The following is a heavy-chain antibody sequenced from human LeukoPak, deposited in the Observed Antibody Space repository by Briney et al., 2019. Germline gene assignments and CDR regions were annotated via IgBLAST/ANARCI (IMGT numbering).Heavy chain of an antibody. V-gene: IGHV4-61*08. CDR3: ARQPHDYGDFSWYFDL. CDR2: IYYSGST. D-gene: IGHD4-17*01. CDR1: GGSISSNDYY. J-gene: IGHJ2*01. Sequence: SETLSLTCTVSGGSISSNDYYWSWIRQPPGKGLEWIGYIYYSGSTNYNPSLKSRVTISVDTSKNQFSLKLSSVTAADTAVYYCARQPHDYGDFSWYFDLWGRGTLVTVSS.